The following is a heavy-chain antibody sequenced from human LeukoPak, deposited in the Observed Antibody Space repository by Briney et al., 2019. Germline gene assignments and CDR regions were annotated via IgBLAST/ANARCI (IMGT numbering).Heavy chain of an antibody. J-gene: IGHJ3*02. CDR1: GFTFSNAW. CDR2: IKSKTDGGTT. Sequence: GGSLRLSCAASGFTFSNAWMSLVRQAPGKGLEWVGRIKSKTDGGTTDYAAPVKGRFTISRDDSKNTLYLQMNSLKTEDTAVYYCTTDSFRPGYSAFDIWGQGTMVTVSS. CDR3: TTDSFRPGYSAFDI. D-gene: IGHD6-25*01. V-gene: IGHV3-15*01.